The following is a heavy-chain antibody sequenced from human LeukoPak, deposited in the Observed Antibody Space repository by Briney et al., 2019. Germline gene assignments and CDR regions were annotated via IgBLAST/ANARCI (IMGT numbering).Heavy chain of an antibody. CDR2: IYYSGST. Sequence: PSETLSLTCTVSGGSISSSSYYWGWLRQPQGKGLEWFGSIYYSGSTYYNPSLKSRVTISVDTSKNQFSLKLSSVTAADTAVYYCARGPERYSSSWYEDYWGQGTLVTVSS. J-gene: IGHJ4*02. V-gene: IGHV4-39*07. CDR1: GGSISSSSYY. D-gene: IGHD6-13*01. CDR3: ARGPERYSSSWYEDY.